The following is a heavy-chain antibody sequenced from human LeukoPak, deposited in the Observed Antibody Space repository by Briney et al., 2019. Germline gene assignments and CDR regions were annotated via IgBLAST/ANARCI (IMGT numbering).Heavy chain of an antibody. CDR3: ARDYYGSGSYYNRWFDP. Sequence: GGSLRLSCGASGFTFSSYGMSWVRQAPGKGLEWVSYISSSGTTISYAQSVKGRFTITRDNAQNSLTLHMNSLRAEDTAVYYCARDYYGSGSYYNRWFDPWGQGTLVTVSS. D-gene: IGHD3-10*01. V-gene: IGHV3-48*01. CDR1: GFTFSSYG. CDR2: ISSSGTTI. J-gene: IGHJ5*02.